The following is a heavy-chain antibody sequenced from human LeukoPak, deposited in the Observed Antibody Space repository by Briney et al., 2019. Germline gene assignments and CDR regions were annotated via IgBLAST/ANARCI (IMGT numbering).Heavy chain of an antibody. Sequence: PSGTLSLTCTVSGGSMTHYFWNWIRQPPGKGLEWIGYIYYSGSTNYNPSLESRITISLDTSKNQFSLQLRSVTAADTAVYYCARHFGTVTSYGMDVWGLGTTVTVSS. D-gene: IGHD4-17*01. V-gene: IGHV4-59*08. J-gene: IGHJ6*02. CDR3: ARHFGTVTSYGMDV. CDR1: GGSMTHYF. CDR2: IYYSGST.